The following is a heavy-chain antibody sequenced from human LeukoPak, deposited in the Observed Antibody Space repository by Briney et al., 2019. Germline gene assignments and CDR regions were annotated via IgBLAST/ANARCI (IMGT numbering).Heavy chain of an antibody. D-gene: IGHD6-13*01. V-gene: IGHV1-8*01. Sequence: VASVKVSCKASGYTFTSYDINWVRQATGQGLEWMGWMNPNSGNTGYAQKFQGRVTMTRNTSISTAYMELSSLRSEDTAVYYCARGGYSSSWYYYSYYYMDVWGKGTTVTVSS. J-gene: IGHJ6*03. CDR3: ARGGYSSSWYYYSYYYMDV. CDR2: MNPNSGNT. CDR1: GYTFTSYD.